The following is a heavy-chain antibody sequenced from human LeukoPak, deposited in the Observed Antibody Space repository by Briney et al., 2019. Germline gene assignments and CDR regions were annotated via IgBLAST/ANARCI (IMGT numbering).Heavy chain of an antibody. CDR1: GYTFTGYY. J-gene: IGHJ3*02. V-gene: IGHV1-2*02. D-gene: IGHD3-22*01. CDR2: INPNSGGT. CDR3: ARVNYYDRNDAFDI. Sequence: ASVKVSRKASGYTFTGYYMHWVRQAPGQGLEWMGWINPNSGGTNYAQKFQGRVTMTRDTSISTAYMELSRLRSDDTAVYYCARVNYYDRNDAFDIWGQGTMVTVSS.